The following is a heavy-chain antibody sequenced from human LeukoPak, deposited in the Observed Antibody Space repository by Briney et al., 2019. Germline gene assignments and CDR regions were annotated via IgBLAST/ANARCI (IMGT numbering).Heavy chain of an antibody. V-gene: IGHV5-51*01. CDR3: ARQGYVLRYFDQGDAFDI. J-gene: IGHJ3*02. Sequence: GESLKISCKGSGYSFTSYWIGWVRQMPGKGLEWMGIIYPGDSDTRYSPSFQGQVTISADKSISTAYLQWSSLKASDTAMYYCARQGYVLRYFDQGDAFDIWGQGTMVTVSS. CDR2: IYPGDSDT. CDR1: GYSFTSYW. D-gene: IGHD3-9*01.